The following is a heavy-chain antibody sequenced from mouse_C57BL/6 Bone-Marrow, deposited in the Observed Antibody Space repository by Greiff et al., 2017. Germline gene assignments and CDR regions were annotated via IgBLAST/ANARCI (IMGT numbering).Heavy chain of an antibody. V-gene: IGHV1-55*01. J-gene: IGHJ2*01. Sequence: QVQLQQPGAELVKPGASVKMSCKASGYTFTSYWITWVKQRPGQGLEWIGDIYPGSGSTNYNEKFKSKATLTVDKSSSTAYMQLSSLTSEDSAVYYCARSVWDWGQGTTLTVSS. CDR3: ARSVWD. CDR2: IYPGSGST. CDR1: GYTFTSYW.